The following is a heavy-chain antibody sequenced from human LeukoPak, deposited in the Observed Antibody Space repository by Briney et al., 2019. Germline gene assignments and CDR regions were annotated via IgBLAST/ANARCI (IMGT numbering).Heavy chain of an antibody. CDR3: ARVGGRFSYGYVDY. V-gene: IGHV4-30-4*01. D-gene: IGHD5-18*01. CDR2: ISYSGST. CDR1: GGSISSGDYY. J-gene: IGHJ4*02. Sequence: SQTLSLTCTVSGGSISSGDYYWSWIRQPPGKGLEWIGYISYSGSTYYNPSLKSRVTISVDTSKNQFSLKLRSVTAADTAVYYCARVGGRFSYGYVDYWGRGTLVTVSS.